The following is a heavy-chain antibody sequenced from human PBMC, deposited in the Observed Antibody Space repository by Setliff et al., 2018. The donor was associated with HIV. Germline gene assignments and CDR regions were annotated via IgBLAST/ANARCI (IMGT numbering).Heavy chain of an antibody. CDR1: GGTFSSYA. CDR3: ATKAHSGYDDAFDI. D-gene: IGHD5-12*01. CDR2: IIPILGIA. Sequence: SVKVSCKASGGTFSSYAISWVRQAPGQGLEWMGGIIPILGIANYAQKFQGRVTITADKSTSTAYMELSSLRSEDTAVYYCATKAHSGYDDAFDIWGQGTMVPSPQ. J-gene: IGHJ3*02. V-gene: IGHV1-69*10.